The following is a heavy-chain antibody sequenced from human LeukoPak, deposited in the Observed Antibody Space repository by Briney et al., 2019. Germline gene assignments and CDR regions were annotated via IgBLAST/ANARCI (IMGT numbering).Heavy chain of an antibody. J-gene: IGHJ4*02. Sequence: GGSLRLSCAASVFTFCSYSMHWVRQAPCKGLEWLAVISYDGSNKYYADSVKGRFTISRDNSKNTLYLQMNSLRAEDTAVYYCARDSRYDSSGYYHYWGQGTLVTVSS. D-gene: IGHD3-22*01. V-gene: IGHV3-30-3*01. CDR1: VFTFCSYS. CDR3: ARDSRYDSSGYYHY. CDR2: ISYDGSNK.